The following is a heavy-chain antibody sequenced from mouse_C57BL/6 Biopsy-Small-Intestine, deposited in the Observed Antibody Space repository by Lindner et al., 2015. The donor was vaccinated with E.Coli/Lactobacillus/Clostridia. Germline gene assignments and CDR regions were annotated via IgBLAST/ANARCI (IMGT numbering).Heavy chain of an antibody. V-gene: IGHV1-7*01. Sequence: VQLQESWAELAKPGASVKLSCKASGYTFANYWIHWVKQRPGQGLEWIGYINPSSDYNKYNQKFRDKATLTADKSSSTAYMQLSSLTYEDSAVYYCARRELGDYYAMDNWGQGTPVTVSS. CDR2: INPSSDYN. CDR1: GYTFANYW. CDR3: ARRELGDYYAMDN. D-gene: IGHD4-1*01. J-gene: IGHJ4*01.